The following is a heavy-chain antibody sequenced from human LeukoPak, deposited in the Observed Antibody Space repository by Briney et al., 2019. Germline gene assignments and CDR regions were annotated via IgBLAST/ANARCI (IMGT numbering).Heavy chain of an antibody. D-gene: IGHD3-22*01. CDR3: ARVGVGSSGYYPLRIYAFDI. V-gene: IGHV3-30*03. CDR1: GFSFSGYG. Sequence: GGSLRLSCAASGFSFSGYGMHWVRQAPGKGLEWVAVISYDGSDKKYGDSVKGRFTISRDNSKNTLYLQMNSLRAEDTAVYYCARVGVGSSGYYPLRIYAFDIWGQGTMVTVSS. CDR2: ISYDGSDK. J-gene: IGHJ3*02.